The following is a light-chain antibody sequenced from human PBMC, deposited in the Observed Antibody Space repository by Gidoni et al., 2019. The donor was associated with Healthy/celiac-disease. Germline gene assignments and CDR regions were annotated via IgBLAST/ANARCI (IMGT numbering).Light chain of an antibody. V-gene: IGLV2-23*02. Sequence: QSALTQPASVSWSPGQSITISCTGTSSDVGSSNLVSWYQQHTGTAPKLMIYEVRKRPSGVSNRFSGSKSGNTASLTISGLQAEEEADYYCCSYAGSSTLNYVFGTGTKVTVL. CDR3: CSYAGSSTLNYV. CDR1: SSDVGSSNL. CDR2: EVR. J-gene: IGLJ1*01.